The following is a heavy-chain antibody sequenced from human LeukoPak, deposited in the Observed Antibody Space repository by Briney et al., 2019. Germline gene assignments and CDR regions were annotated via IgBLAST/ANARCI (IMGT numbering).Heavy chain of an antibody. Sequence: SVKVSCKASGGTFSSYAISWVRQAPGQGLEWMGGIIPIFGTANYAQKFQGRVTITADESTSTAYMELSSLRSEDTAVYYCASRDHYYGSGSYVGVDYWGQGTLVTVSS. V-gene: IGHV1-69*13. CDR3: ASRDHYYGSGSYVGVDY. J-gene: IGHJ4*02. CDR2: IIPIFGTA. D-gene: IGHD3-10*01. CDR1: GGTFSSYA.